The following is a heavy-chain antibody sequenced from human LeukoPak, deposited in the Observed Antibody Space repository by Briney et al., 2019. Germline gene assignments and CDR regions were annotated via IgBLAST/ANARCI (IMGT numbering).Heavy chain of an antibody. D-gene: IGHD1-26*01. V-gene: IGHV1-24*01. CDR3: ATDGPSGWELSYYFDY. CDR1: GYTLTELS. J-gene: IGHJ4*02. Sequence: ASVKVSCKVSGYTLTELSMHWVRQAPGKGLEWMGGFDPEDGETIYAQKFQGRVTMTEDTSTDTAYMELSSLRSEDTAVYYCATDGPSGWELSYYFDYWGQGTLVTVSS. CDR2: FDPEDGET.